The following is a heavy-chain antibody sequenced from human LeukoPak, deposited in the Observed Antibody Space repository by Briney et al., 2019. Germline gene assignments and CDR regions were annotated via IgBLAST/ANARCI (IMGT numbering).Heavy chain of an antibody. CDR2: ISSSGSTI. J-gene: IGHJ4*02. Sequence: GGSLRLXCAASGFTFSSYEMNWVRQAPGKGLEWVSYISSSGSTIYYADSVKGRFTISRDNAKNSLYLQMNSLRAEDTAVYCCARVVVVAANLDYWGQGTLVTVSS. V-gene: IGHV3-48*03. D-gene: IGHD2-15*01. CDR3: ARVVVVAANLDY. CDR1: GFTFSSYE.